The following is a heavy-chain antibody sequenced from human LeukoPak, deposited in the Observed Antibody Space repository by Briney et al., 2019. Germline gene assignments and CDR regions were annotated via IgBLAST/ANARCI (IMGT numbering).Heavy chain of an antibody. CDR3: AKSSGNYLNYYYYMDV. V-gene: IGHV3-9*01. D-gene: IGHD3-10*01. J-gene: IGHJ6*03. CDR1: GFTFSSYE. Sequence: GESLRLSCAASGFTFSSYEMNWVRQAPGKGLEWVSGISWNSFSIGYADSVKGRFTISRDNAKNSLYLQMNSLRAEDTALYYCAKSSGNYLNYYYYMDVWGKGTTVTISS. CDR2: ISWNSFSI.